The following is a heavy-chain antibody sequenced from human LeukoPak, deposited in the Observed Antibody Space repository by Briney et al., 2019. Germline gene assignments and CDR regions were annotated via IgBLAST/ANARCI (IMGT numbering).Heavy chain of an antibody. CDR2: ISAYNGNT. CDR3: ATRQRGDCGGDCYVFVY. V-gene: IGHV1-18*01. CDR1: GYTFTSYG. D-gene: IGHD2-21*02. J-gene: IGHJ4*02. Sequence: ASVKVSCKASGYTFTSYGISWVRQAPGQGLEWMGWISAYNGNTNYAQKFQGRVTMTEDTSTDTAYMELSSLRSEDTAVYYCATRQRGDCGGDCYVFVYWGQGTLVTVSS.